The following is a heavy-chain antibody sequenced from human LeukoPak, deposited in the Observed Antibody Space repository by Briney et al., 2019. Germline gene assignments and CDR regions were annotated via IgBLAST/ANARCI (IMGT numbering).Heavy chain of an antibody. V-gene: IGHV4-34*01. D-gene: IGHD6-19*01. CDR2: INHSGST. CDR3: ARAGQWLVRSFDY. CDR1: GGSFSGYY. J-gene: IGHJ4*02. Sequence: SETLSLTCAVYGGSFSGYYWSWIRQPPGKGLDWIGEINHSGSTNYNPSLKSRVTISVDTSKNQFSLKLSSVTAADTAVYYCARAGQWLVRSFDYWGQGTLVTVSS.